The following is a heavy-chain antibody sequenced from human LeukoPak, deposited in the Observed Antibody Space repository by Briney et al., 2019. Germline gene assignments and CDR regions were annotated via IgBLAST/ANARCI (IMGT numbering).Heavy chain of an antibody. J-gene: IGHJ4*02. V-gene: IGHV3-23*01. D-gene: IGHD3-22*01. CDR2: ICGSGGST. CDR1: GVTFSSYA. Sequence: GGSLRLSCAASGVTFSSYAMSWVRHAPAKGLEWVSAICGSGGSTYYADSVKSRFTISRDNSKNTLYLQMNSLRAEDTAVYYCAKGPKQYYYDSSGYYPPYYFDYWGQGTLVTVSS. CDR3: AKGPKQYYYDSSGYYPPYYFDY.